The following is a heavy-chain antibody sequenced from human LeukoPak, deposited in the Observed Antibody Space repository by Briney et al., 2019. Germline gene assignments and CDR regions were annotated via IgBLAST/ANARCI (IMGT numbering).Heavy chain of an antibody. Sequence: SETLSLTCTVSGGSINYYYWSWIRQPPGKGLEYIGYIYSSGSTNYNPSLKSRVTMSVDTSKNQFSLKLRSVTAADTAVYYCARDSRYSDTSGYYYSHYYMDVWGKGTTVTVSS. D-gene: IGHD3-22*01. J-gene: IGHJ6*03. CDR2: IYSSGST. CDR1: GGSINYYY. V-gene: IGHV4-59*01. CDR3: ARDSRYSDTSGYYYSHYYMDV.